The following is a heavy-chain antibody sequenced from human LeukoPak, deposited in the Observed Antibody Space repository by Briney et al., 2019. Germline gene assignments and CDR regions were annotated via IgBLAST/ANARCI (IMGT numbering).Heavy chain of an antibody. D-gene: IGHD2-15*01. CDR1: GGSISSYY. CDR3: ARDMVGVGEFDY. J-gene: IGHJ4*02. V-gene: IGHV4-59*01. Sequence: PSETLSLTCTVSGGSISSYYWSWIRQPPGKGLEWIGYIYYSGSTNYNPSFKSRLTISIDTSKSQFSLTLTSVTAADTAVYYCARDMVGVGEFDYWGQGTLVTVSS. CDR2: IYYSGST.